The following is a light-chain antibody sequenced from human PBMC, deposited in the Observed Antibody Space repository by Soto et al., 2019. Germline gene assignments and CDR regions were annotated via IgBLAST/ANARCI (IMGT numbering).Light chain of an antibody. Sequence: DIQMTQSPSSLSASVGDRVTITCRASRSISTYLNRYQHKPGTAPKLLIYAVSTLQGGVPSRFSGSGSGTDFTLTINSLQPEDFASYFCQQTYSTLSVTFGGGTKVDIK. CDR2: AVS. J-gene: IGKJ4*01. CDR1: RSISTY. V-gene: IGKV1-39*01. CDR3: QQTYSTLSVT.